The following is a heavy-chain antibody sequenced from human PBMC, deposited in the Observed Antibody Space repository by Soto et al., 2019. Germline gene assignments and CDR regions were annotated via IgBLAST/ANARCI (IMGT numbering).Heavy chain of an antibody. Sequence: QVQLVQSGAEVKKPESSVKVSCKASGGTFSSYALSWVRQAPGQGREWMGGIIPIFGTANYAQKFQGRVRITADKSMITADMELISLSFEDTPGYYCGRDGRYCSGGSCCYWFFDLWVSGTLVTGAS. J-gene: IGHJ2*01. D-gene: IGHD2-15*01. V-gene: IGHV1-69*06. CDR3: GRDGRYCSGGSCCYWFFDL. CDR2: IIPIFGTA. CDR1: GGTFSSYA.